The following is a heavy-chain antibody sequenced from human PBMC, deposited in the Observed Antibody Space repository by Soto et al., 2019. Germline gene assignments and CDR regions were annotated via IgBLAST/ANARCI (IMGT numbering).Heavy chain of an antibody. D-gene: IGHD6-6*01. V-gene: IGHV4-38-2*01. J-gene: IGHJ6*02. CDR1: GYSISSGYY. CDR3: ARSMYSTSAQLYYGMDV. Sequence: ASETLSLTCAVSGYSISSGYYWGWLRQPPGKGLEWIGSIYHGGSTYYNLSLKSRVTISVDTSKNQLSLKLSSATAADTAVYYCARSMYSTSAQLYYGMDVWGQGTTVTVSS. CDR2: IYHGGST.